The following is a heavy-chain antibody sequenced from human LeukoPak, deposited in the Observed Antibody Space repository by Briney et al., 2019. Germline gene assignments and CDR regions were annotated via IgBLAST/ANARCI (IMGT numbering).Heavy chain of an antibody. J-gene: IGHJ4*02. CDR2: ISYDGSNK. Sequence: GGSLRLSCAASGFTFSSYAMHWVRQAPGKGLEWVAVISYDGSNKYYADSVKGRFTISRDNSKNTLYLQMNSLRAEDTAVYYCAGAPWVLEWLAIVSYYFDYWGQGTLVTVSS. CDR3: AGAPWVLEWLAIVSYYFDY. D-gene: IGHD3-3*01. CDR1: GFTFSSYA. V-gene: IGHV3-30-3*01.